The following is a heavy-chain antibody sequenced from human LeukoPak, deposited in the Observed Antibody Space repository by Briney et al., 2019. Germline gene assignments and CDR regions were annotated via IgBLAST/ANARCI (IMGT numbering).Heavy chain of an antibody. D-gene: IGHD3-22*01. CDR3: ARDYYDSSGYVY. V-gene: IGHV3-30*04. Sequence: PGGSLRLSCAASGFTFSSYAMHWVRPAPGKGLEWVAVISYDGSNKYYADSVKGRFTISRDNSKNTLYLQMNSLRAEDTAVYYCARDYYDSSGYVYWGQGTLVTVSS. J-gene: IGHJ4*02. CDR1: GFTFSSYA. CDR2: ISYDGSNK.